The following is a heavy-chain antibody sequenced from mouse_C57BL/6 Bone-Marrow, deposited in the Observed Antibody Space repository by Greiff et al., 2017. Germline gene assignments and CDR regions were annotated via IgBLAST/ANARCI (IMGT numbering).Heavy chain of an antibody. CDR2: INPYNGGT. CDR3: ARTPHYYGSSYGY. J-gene: IGHJ2*01. CDR1: GYTFTDYY. D-gene: IGHD1-1*01. V-gene: IGHV1-19*01. Sequence: VQLKQSGPVLVKPGASVKMSCKASGYTFTDYYMNWVKQSHGKSLEWIGVINPYNGGTSYNQKFKGKATLTVDKSSSTAYMELNSLTSEDSAVYYCARTPHYYGSSYGYWGQGTTLTVSS.